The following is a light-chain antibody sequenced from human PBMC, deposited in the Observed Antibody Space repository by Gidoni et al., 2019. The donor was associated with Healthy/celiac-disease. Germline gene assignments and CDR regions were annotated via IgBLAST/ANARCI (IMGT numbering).Light chain of an antibody. Sequence: DIVMTQSPLSLPVTPGEPASISCRSSQSLLHSNGYKYLDWYLQKPGQSPQLLIYLGSNRASGGPDRFSGSGSGTDFTLKISRVEAEDVGVYYCMQALQTPLFTFGPGTKVDIK. V-gene: IGKV2-28*01. J-gene: IGKJ3*01. CDR1: QSLLHSNGYKY. CDR3: MQALQTPLFT. CDR2: LGS.